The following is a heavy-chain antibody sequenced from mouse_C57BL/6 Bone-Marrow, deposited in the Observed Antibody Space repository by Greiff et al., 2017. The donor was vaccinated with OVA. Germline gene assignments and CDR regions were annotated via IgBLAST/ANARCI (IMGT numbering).Heavy chain of an antibody. V-gene: IGHV6-3*01. CDR2: IRLKSDNYAT. CDR3: TEGLLQAMDY. J-gene: IGHJ4*01. CDR1: GFTFSNYW. Sequence: EVKLMESGGGLVQPGGSMKLSCVASGFTFSNYWMNWVRQSPEKGLEWVAQIRLKSDNYATHYAESVKGRFTISRDDSKSSVYLQMNNLRAEDTGIYYCTEGLLQAMDYWGQGTSVTVSS. D-gene: IGHD2-3*01.